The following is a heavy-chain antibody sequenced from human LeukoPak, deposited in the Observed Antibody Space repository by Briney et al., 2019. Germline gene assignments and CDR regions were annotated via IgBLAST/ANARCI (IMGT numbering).Heavy chain of an antibody. J-gene: IGHJ4*02. CDR1: GYTFTSYD. V-gene: IGHV1-8*03. CDR3: ARVRIAVAGTKGGYFDY. Sequence: ASVKVSCKASGYTFTSYDINWVRQATGQGLEWMGWMNPNSGNTGYAQKFQGRVTITRDTSIGTAYMELSRLRSDDTAVYYCARVRIAVAGTKGGYFDYWGQGTLVTVSS. CDR2: MNPNSGNT. D-gene: IGHD6-19*01.